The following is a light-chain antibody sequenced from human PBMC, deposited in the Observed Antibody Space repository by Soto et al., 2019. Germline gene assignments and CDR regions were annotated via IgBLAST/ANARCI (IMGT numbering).Light chain of an antibody. V-gene: IGKV1-33*01. CDR1: QSVSGW. CDR2: DAS. Sequence: DIQMTQSPPSLSASVGDTVTVTCRASQSVSGWLAWYQQKPGKAPNLLIYDASNLEIGVPSRFSGSGSGTHFTFTISSLQTEDIGTYYCQQYDILPITFGRGTRLEIK. J-gene: IGKJ5*01. CDR3: QQYDILPIT.